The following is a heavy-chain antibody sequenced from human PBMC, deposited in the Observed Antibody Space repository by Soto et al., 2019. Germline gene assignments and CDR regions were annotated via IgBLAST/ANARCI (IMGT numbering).Heavy chain of an antibody. Sequence: SETLSLTCAVYGGSFSGYYWSWIRQPPGKGLEWIGEINHSGSTNYNPSLKSRVTISVDTSKNQFSLKLSSVTAADTAVYYCARAQWLVPFDPWGQGTPVTVSS. V-gene: IGHV4-34*01. CDR1: GGSFSGYY. J-gene: IGHJ5*02. CDR3: ARAQWLVPFDP. CDR2: INHSGST. D-gene: IGHD6-19*01.